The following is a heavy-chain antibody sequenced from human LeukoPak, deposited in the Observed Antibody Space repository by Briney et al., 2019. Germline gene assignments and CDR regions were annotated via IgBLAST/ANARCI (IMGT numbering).Heavy chain of an antibody. V-gene: IGHV4-59*01. D-gene: IGHD3-10*01. CDR3: GRVVGGVLLWFGEPYYFDY. CDR2: IYYSEST. J-gene: IGHJ4*02. Sequence: SETLSLTCTVSGGSISSYYWSWLRQPPGKGLEGVGYIYYSESTNHNPSLKSRVTLYVDTSKNQLSLKLSSGTAADAAVYYCGRVVGGVLLWFGEPYYFDYWGQGTLVTVSS. CDR1: GGSISSYY.